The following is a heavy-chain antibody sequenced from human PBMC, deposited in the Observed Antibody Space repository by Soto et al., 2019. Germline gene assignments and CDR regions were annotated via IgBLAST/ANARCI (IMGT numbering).Heavy chain of an antibody. CDR3: VRDLDGSGSYYTDY. V-gene: IGHV1-18*04. Sequence: QVQLVQSGAEVKKPGASVKVSCKASGYTFSSNGISWVRQAPGQGLEWMGWISAYNGNIKYAQNLQGRVTMTTDTSTSTAYMEMRSLRSDDTAVYYCVRDLDGSGSYYTDYWGPGTLVTVSS. CDR2: ISAYNGNI. J-gene: IGHJ4*02. CDR1: GYTFSSNG. D-gene: IGHD3-10*01.